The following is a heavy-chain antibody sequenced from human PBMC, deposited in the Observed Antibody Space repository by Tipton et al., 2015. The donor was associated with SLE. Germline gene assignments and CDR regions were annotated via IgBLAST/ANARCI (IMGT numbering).Heavy chain of an antibody. J-gene: IGHJ4*02. D-gene: IGHD2-2*01. CDR1: GGSFSGYY. CDR2: INHSGST. CDR3: ARRCQYQLLR. Sequence: TLSLTCAVYGGSFSGYYWSWIRQPPGKGLEWIGEINHSGSTDYNPSLKGRVTISVDTSKNQFSLKLSSVTAADTAVYYCARRCQYQLLRWGQGSLATVSS. V-gene: IGHV4-34*01.